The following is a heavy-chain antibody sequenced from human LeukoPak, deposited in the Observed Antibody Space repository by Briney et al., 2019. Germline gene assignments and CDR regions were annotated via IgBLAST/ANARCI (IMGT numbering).Heavy chain of an antibody. V-gene: IGHV4-34*01. J-gene: IGHJ4*02. D-gene: IGHD3-9*01. CDR1: GGSFSGYY. CDR2: INHSGST. Sequence: SETLSLTCAVYGGSFSGYYWSWLRQPPGKGLEWLGEINHSGSTNYNPSLKSRVTISVDTSKNQFSLKLSSVTAADTAVYYCARVYYDISYYFDYWGQGTLVTVSS. CDR3: ARVYYDISYYFDY.